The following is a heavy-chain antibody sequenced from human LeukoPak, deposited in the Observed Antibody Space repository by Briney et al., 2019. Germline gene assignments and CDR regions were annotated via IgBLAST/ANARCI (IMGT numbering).Heavy chain of an antibody. CDR2: IYYSGST. CDR1: GCSISSYY. D-gene: IGHD3-22*01. Sequence: SETLSLTCTVSGCSISSYYWSWIRQPPAKGLEWIGYIYYSGSTNYNPSLKSRVTISVDTSKNQFSLKLSSVTAADTAVYYCARENYYDSSGYPHWFDPWGQGTLVTVSS. CDR3: ARENYYDSSGYPHWFDP. V-gene: IGHV4-59*01. J-gene: IGHJ5*02.